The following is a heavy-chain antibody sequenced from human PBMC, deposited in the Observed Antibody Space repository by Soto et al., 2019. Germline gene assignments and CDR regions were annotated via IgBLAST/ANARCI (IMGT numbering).Heavy chain of an antibody. CDR1: GFTFSSYG. Sequence: GGSLRLSCAASGFTFSSYGMHWVRQAPGKGLEWVAVIWYDGSNKYYADSVKGRFTISRDNSKNTLYLQMNSLRAEDTAVYYCARDNYDYDSSGQYYWGQGTLVTVSS. J-gene: IGHJ4*02. V-gene: IGHV3-33*01. CDR2: IWYDGSNK. D-gene: IGHD3-22*01. CDR3: ARDNYDYDSSGQYY.